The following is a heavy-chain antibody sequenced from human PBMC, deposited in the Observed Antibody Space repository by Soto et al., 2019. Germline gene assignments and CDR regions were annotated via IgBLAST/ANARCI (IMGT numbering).Heavy chain of an antibody. CDR2: INGYNGNT. J-gene: IGHJ6*02. Sequence: QVQLVQSGAEVKKPGASVKVSCKASGYTFSTYGISWVRQAPAQGLEWMGWINGYNGNTNYAPKLQGRITTTTATSTTTAYMELRRLSSDATPVYSFATLAAVPYYYYGMDLWGQGTTVTVSS. CDR1: GYTFSTYG. V-gene: IGHV1-18*01. D-gene: IGHD6-13*01. CDR3: ATLAAVPYYYYGMDL.